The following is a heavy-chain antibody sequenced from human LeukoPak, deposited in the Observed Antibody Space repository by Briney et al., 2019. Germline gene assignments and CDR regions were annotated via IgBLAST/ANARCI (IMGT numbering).Heavy chain of an antibody. J-gene: IGHJ4*02. D-gene: IGHD3-22*01. CDR3: AKDGLYYDGSEHVYYFDS. V-gene: IGHV3-23*01. Sequence: GGSLRPSCAASGFTFSRSAMTWVRQGPGTGLEFVASIIYSGGATYYADSVKGRFTISRDNSKNTLYLQMNSLRAEDTALYYCAKDGLYYDGSEHVYYFDSWGQGTLVTVSS. CDR1: GFTFSRSA. CDR2: IIYSGGAT.